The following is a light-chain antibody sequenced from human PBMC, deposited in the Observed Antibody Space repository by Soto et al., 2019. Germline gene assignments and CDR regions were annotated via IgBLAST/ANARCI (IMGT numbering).Light chain of an antibody. Sequence: EIVMTQSPATLSVSPGERATLSCRASQSVSSNLAWYQQKPGQAPRLLIYGASTRATGIPARFSGSGSGTEVTLTISSLQSEDFAVYYCQPYNNWPPGTFGPGTKVDIK. CDR1: QSVSSN. CDR2: GAS. J-gene: IGKJ3*01. CDR3: QPYNNWPPGT. V-gene: IGKV3-15*01.